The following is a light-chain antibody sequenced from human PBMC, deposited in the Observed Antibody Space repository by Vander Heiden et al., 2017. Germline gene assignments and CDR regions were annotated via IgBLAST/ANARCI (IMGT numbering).Light chain of an antibody. J-gene: IGLJ3*02. Sequence: QSVLTQPPSASGTPGQRVTISCSGNSSNIGSNPVNWYQQLPGTAPKLLCESNSQRPSGVPDRFAGYRAGTYASPDTSGPQSDDEADDYWAESDDSLNVWVFGGGTKVTVL. CDR3: AESDDSLNVWV. CDR1: SSNIGSNP. V-gene: IGLV1-44*01. CDR2: SNS.